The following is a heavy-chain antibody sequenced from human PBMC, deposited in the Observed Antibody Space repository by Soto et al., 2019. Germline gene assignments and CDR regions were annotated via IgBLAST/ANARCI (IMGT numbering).Heavy chain of an antibody. CDR1: GYPFTSYH. D-gene: IGHD2-2*01. Sequence: QVQLVQSGAELKKPGASVKVSCKASGYPFTSYHMHWLRQAPGQGLEWMGVLNPAGGRTTYAQNFQGRVTMTRDTSTSTVYVEVTSLRSGDTAVYYCAREVVVVPGDHSNCYHGMDVWGQGTTVTVSS. CDR3: AREVVVVPGDHSNCYHGMDV. J-gene: IGHJ6*02. V-gene: IGHV1-46*01. CDR2: LNPAGGRT.